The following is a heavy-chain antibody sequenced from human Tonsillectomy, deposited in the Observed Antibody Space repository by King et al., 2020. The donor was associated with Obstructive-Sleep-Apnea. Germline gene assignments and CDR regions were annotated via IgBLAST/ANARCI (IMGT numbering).Heavy chain of an antibody. Sequence: EVQLVESGGGLVQPGGSLRLSCAASGFTFSSYWMSWVRQTLGQGLERVAKITEDGSEKYYVDSVKGRFTISRDNAKNSLYLQMNSLRADDTAVYYCARLAYYYYGLDVWGQGTTVTVSS. CDR3: ARLAYYYYGLDV. CDR1: GFTFSSYW. CDR2: ITEDGSEK. V-gene: IGHV3-7*03. J-gene: IGHJ6*02.